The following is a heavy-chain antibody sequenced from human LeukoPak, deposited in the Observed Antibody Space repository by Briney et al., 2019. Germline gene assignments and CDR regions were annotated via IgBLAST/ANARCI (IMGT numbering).Heavy chain of an antibody. D-gene: IGHD6-13*01. CDR1: GFSFTNYG. Sequence: GGSLRLSCATSGFSFTNYGMHWVRQAPGKGLEWVAFIRYDGSYKYYADSVKGRFTISRDNSMNTLYLQMNSLRAEDTAMYYCARDLYSSSWSYFDYWGQGTLVTVSS. V-gene: IGHV3-30*02. J-gene: IGHJ4*02. CDR3: ARDLYSSSWSYFDY. CDR2: IRYDGSYK.